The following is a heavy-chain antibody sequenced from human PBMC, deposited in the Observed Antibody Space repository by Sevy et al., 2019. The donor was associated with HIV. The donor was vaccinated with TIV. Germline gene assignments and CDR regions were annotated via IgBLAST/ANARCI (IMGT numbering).Heavy chain of an antibody. V-gene: IGHV3-11*04. CDR1: GFTFSDYY. D-gene: IGHD5-12*01. J-gene: IGHJ3*02. CDR3: AREGGRWLQGVFDI. CDR2: ISSSGSTI. Sequence: GGSLRLSCAASGFTFSDYYMSWIRQAPGKGLEWVSYISSSGSTIYYADSVKGGFTISGDNAKNSLYLQMNSLRAEDTVVYYCAREGGRWLQGVFDIWGQGTMVTVSS.